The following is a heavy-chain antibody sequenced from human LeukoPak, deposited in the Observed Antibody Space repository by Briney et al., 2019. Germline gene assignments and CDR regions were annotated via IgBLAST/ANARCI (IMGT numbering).Heavy chain of an antibody. CDR2: IIPIFGTA. V-gene: IGHV1-69*06. Sequence: SVKVSCKASGGTFSSYAISWVRQAPGQGLEWMGGIIPIFGTANYAQKFQGRVTITADKSTSTAYMELSSLRSEDTAVYYCARGLRILWFGEFAYWGQGTPVTVSS. CDR3: ARGLRILWFGEFAY. D-gene: IGHD3-10*01. CDR1: GGTFSSYA. J-gene: IGHJ4*02.